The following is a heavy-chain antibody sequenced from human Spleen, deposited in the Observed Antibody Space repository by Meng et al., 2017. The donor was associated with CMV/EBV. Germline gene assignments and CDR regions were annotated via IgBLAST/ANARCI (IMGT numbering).Heavy chain of an antibody. J-gene: IGHJ4*02. D-gene: IGHD3-3*01. CDR1: GYTFADYY. CDR2: INPNRATT. Sequence: RTSGYTFADYYLHWVRQAPGQGPEWMGWINPNRATTKYAQKFQGRVTMTRDTSSSTAYMELSRLRSDDTAVYFCARDLIFGVVTLDYWGQGTLVTVSS. V-gene: IGHV1-2*02. CDR3: ARDLIFGVVTLDY.